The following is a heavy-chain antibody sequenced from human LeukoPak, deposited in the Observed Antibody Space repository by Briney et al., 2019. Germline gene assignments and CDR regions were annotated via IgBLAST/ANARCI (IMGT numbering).Heavy chain of an antibody. Sequence: SETLSLTCIVSGGSISSYYWSWIRQPPGKGLEWIGYIYYSGSTNYTPSLKSRVTISGDRSKNQFSLKLSSVTAADTAVYYCARASYWSGYYLDYWGQGTLVTVSS. V-gene: IGHV4-59*12. D-gene: IGHD3-3*01. J-gene: IGHJ4*02. CDR2: IYYSGST. CDR1: GGSISSYY. CDR3: ARASYWSGYYLDY.